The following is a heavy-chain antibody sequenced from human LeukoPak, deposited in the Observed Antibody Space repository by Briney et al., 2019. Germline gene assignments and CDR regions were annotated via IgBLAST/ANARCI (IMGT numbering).Heavy chain of an antibody. CDR2: INHSGST. CDR3: ARGPWYDFWSGYYGH. J-gene: IGHJ4*02. V-gene: IGHV4-34*01. CDR1: GGSFSGYY. Sequence: SETLSLTCAVYGGSFSGYYWSWIRQPPGKGLEWIGEINHSGSTNYNPSLKSRVTMSVDTSKNQFSLKLSSVTAADTAVYYCARGPWYDFWSGYYGHWGQGTLVTVSS. D-gene: IGHD3-3*01.